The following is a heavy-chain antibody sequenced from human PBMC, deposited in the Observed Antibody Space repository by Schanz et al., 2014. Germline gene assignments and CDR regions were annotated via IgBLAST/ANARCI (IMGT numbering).Heavy chain of an antibody. Sequence: QVQLQESGPGLVKPSQTLSLTCTVSGGSIRSGTYYWSWIRQPAGKALEWVGRVFPNGITNYNPSRNTRAPISLDTPKNHVSLPLTSLTAADTAVYYCARDTTWRLDLWGRGTLVTVSS. J-gene: IGHJ2*01. CDR3: ARDTTWRLDL. V-gene: IGHV4-61*02. CDR1: GGSIRSGTYY. D-gene: IGHD1-1*01. CDR2: VFPNGIT.